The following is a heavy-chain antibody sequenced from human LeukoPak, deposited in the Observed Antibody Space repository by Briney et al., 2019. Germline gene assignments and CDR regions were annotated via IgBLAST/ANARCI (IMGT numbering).Heavy chain of an antibody. Sequence: SETLSLTCTVSGGSISSYYWSWIRQPPGKGLEWIGYIYYSGSTNYNPSLKSRVTISVDTSKNQFSLKLSSVTAADTAVYYCATLGNSGNYYYYYMDVWGKGTTVTVSS. D-gene: IGHD4-23*01. CDR3: ATLGNSGNYYYYYMDV. CDR2: IYYSGST. V-gene: IGHV4-59*01. CDR1: GGSISSYY. J-gene: IGHJ6*03.